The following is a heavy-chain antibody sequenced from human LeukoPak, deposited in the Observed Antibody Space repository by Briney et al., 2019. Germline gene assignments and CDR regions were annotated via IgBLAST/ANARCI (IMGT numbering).Heavy chain of an antibody. J-gene: IGHJ6*03. D-gene: IGHD2-2*01. CDR1: GFTFSSYA. CDR2: ISGRGGST. Sequence: GGSLRLSCAASGFTFSSYAMSWVRQAPGKGLEWVSGISGRGGSTYSADYLKGRFTISRDNSKNTLYLQMNNLRAEDTAEYYCAKGGYCGGTSCYFSYMDVWGKGTTVTVSS. CDR3: AKGGYCGGTSCYFSYMDV. V-gene: IGHV3-23*01.